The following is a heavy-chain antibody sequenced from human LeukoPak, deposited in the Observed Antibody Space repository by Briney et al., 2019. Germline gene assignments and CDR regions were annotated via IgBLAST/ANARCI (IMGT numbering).Heavy chain of an antibody. CDR2: LTGYGGA. CDR3: AKGAAAGKVDWFDP. CDR1: GLSFTNYA. V-gene: IGHV3-23*01. D-gene: IGHD6-13*01. J-gene: IGHJ5*02. Sequence: GGSLRLSCEASGLSFTNYAMMWVRQAPGKGLQWISTLTGYGGAYYADSGEGRFIISRDISKNTMFLQMYSLGAEDTAVYYCAKGAAAGKVDWFDPWGQGTLVTVSS.